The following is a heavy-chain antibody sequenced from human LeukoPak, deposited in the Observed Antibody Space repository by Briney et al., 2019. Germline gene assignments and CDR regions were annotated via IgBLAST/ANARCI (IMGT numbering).Heavy chain of an antibody. CDR1: GFTFSSHG. D-gene: IGHD3-10*01. CDR3: ASEIRPNDY. CDR2: IEISGDT. V-gene: IGHV3-23*01. J-gene: IGHJ4*02. Sequence: GGSLRLSCAVSGFTFSSHGFTWVRQVPGKGLEWVSAIEISGDTFYADSVKGRFTISRDNSKDTLYLQLNSLRAEDTAVYYCASEIRPNDYWRQGTLVTVSS.